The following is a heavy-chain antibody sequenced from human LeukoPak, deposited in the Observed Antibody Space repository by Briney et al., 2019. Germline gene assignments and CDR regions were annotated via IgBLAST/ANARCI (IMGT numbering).Heavy chain of an antibody. D-gene: IGHD3-3*01. Sequence: ASVTVSCKASGYTFTGYYMHWVRQAPGQGLEWMGWINPNSGGTNYAQKFQGRVTMTRDTSISTAYMELSRLRSDDTAVYYCARNYDFWSGYVYWGQGTLVTVSS. J-gene: IGHJ4*02. CDR3: ARNYDFWSGYVY. CDR2: INPNSGGT. CDR1: GYTFTGYY. V-gene: IGHV1-2*02.